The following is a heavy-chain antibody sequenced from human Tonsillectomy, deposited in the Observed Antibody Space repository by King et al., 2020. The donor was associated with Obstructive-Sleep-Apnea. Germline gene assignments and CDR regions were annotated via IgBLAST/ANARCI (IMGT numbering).Heavy chain of an antibody. Sequence: VQLQESGPGLVKPSETLSLTCTVSGGSISSSTSYWAWIRQPPGKGLEWIGNIYYTGNTHYDPSLKSRVTISVDTSKNQFSLHLNSVTAADTAVYYCARDNSDYYYIGRPMGRFDYWGQGTLVTVSS. D-gene: IGHD3-22*01. CDR1: GGSISSSTSY. CDR3: ARDNSDYYYIGRPMGRFDY. V-gene: IGHV4-39*02. J-gene: IGHJ4*02. CDR2: IYYTGNT.